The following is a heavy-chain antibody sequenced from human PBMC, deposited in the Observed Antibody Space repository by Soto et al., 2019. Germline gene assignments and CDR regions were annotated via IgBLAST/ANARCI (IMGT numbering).Heavy chain of an antibody. D-gene: IGHD1-1*01. CDR3: ARFLLVGTASALGSSHS. CDR2: TIPLFGTA. Sequence: VQAAGGGAGVTDRKDGLTWVREAAGQEIEWLGGTIPLFGTANYATKFQGSVTITEDKSTSTAYMELSSLRSEDTAVYYCARFLLVGTASALGSSHSRRHATPVT. V-gene: IGHV1-69*13. J-gene: IGHJ5*01. CDR1: GVTDRKDG.